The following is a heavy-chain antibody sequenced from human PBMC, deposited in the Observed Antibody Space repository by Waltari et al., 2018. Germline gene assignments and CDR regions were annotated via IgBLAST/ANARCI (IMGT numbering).Heavy chain of an antibody. J-gene: IGHJ6*02. D-gene: IGHD1-26*01. V-gene: IGHV3-33*01. Sequence: QVQLVESGGGVVQPGRSLRLSCAASGFTFSTYGMHWVRQAPGKGLDGVAFIWGDGSHQNYADSVRCRFTISRDNSKDTLYLQMNSLTTDDTAVYYCAADPPNSGFALDVWGQGTTVTVSS. CDR1: GFTFSTYG. CDR2: IWGDGSHQ. CDR3: AADPPNSGFALDV.